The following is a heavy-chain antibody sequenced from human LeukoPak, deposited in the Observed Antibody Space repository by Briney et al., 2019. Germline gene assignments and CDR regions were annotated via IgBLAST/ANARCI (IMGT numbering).Heavy chain of an antibody. Sequence: GGSLTLSCAASGFTVSSNYMSWVRRAPGGGVEGVSVIYSGGRTYYADSVKGRFTISRDNSKNTLYLQMNSLRAEDTAVYYCARVGTGYDYDYYGMDVWGQGTTVTVSS. V-gene: IGHV3-66*02. D-gene: IGHD5-12*01. CDR2: IYSGGRT. CDR3: ARVGTGYDYDYYGMDV. CDR1: GFTVSSNY. J-gene: IGHJ6*02.